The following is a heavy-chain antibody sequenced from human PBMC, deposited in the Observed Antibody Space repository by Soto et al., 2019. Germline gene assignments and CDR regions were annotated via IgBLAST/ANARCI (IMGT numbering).Heavy chain of an antibody. CDR1: GFSFSSIGEG. Sequence: QITLKESGPTLVKPTQTLTLTCTFPGFSFSSIGEGVGWIRQPPGKALEWLALIYWDDDKRYSPSLKSRLTITKDTSKNQVVLTMTNMDPVDTATYYCVQSRCGGDCLQSYSSHSYYGLDFWGQATTVTVSS. J-gene: IGHJ6*02. D-gene: IGHD2-21*02. V-gene: IGHV2-5*02. CDR2: IYWDDDK. CDR3: VQSRCGGDCLQSYSSHSYYGLDF.